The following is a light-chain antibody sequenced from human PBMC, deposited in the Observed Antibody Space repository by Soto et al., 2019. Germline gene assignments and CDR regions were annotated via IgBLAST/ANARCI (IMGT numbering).Light chain of an antibody. J-gene: IGLJ1*01. CDR3: LSADSSGTHV. CDR1: ALPKKY. Sequence: SYELTQPPSVSVSLGQMARITCSGEALPKKYAYWYQQKPGQFPVLVIYKDSERPSGIPERFSGSSSGTIVTLTISGVQAEDEADYYCLSADSSGTHVFGTGTKLTVL. V-gene: IGLV3-16*01. CDR2: KDS.